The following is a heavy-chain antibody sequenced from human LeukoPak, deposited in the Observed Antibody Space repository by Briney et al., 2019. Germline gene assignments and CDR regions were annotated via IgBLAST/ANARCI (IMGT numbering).Heavy chain of an antibody. D-gene: IGHD3-10*01. V-gene: IGHV4-39*01. J-gene: IGHJ3*02. Sequence: SETLSLTCTVSGGSISSSSYYWGWIRQPPGKGLEWIGSIYYSGSTYYNPSLKSRVTISVDTSKNQSSLKLSSVTAADTAVYYCARHIRITMVRGVKGFGAFDIWGQGTMVSVSS. CDR1: GGSISSSSYY. CDR3: ARHIRITMVRGVKGFGAFDI. CDR2: IYYSGST.